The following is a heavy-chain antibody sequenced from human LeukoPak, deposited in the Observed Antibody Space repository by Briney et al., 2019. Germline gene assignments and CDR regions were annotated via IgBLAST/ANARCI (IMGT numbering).Heavy chain of an antibody. V-gene: IGHV1-8*01. CDR3: ARGTALSSPLEY. CDR2: LNPKSGDT. J-gene: IGHJ4*02. Sequence: ASVKVSCKASGLTFTNYDINWVRQAPGQGLEWMGWLNPKSGDTGYAQKFQGRVAMTRNTSITTAYMEVSSLTSDDTAVYYCARGTALSSPLEYWGQGTLVIVSS. CDR1: GLTFTNYD. D-gene: IGHD1-1*01.